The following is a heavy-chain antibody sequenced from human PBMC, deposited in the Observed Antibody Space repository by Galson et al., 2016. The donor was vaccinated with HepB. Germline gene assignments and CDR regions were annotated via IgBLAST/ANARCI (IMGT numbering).Heavy chain of an antibody. J-gene: IGHJ3*02. CDR3: ARMVAGIEVDGTDALDI. CDR1: GFSLSASGMC. CDR2: IDWDDDK. D-gene: IGHD6-19*01. Sequence: PALVKPTQTLTLTCTFSGFSLSASGMCVSWIRQPPGKALEWLALIDWDDDKFYNTSLRTRLTISKDTSRNQVVLTMTNSDSVDTATYYCARMVAGIEVDGTDALDIWGQGTMVTVSS. V-gene: IGHV2-70*01.